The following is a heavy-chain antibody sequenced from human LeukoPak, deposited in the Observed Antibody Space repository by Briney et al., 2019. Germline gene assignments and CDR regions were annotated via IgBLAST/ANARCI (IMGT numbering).Heavy chain of an antibody. Sequence: GGSLRLSCAASGFAFNNYAMSWVRQAPGKGLEWVSTIKRSGGGTYYADSVRGRFTISRDSSEDTLYLQMNSLRAEDTAVYYCAATYYYDSSGYQDYWGQGTLVTVSS. CDR3: AATYYYDSSGYQDY. CDR2: IKRSGGGT. D-gene: IGHD3-22*01. J-gene: IGHJ4*02. CDR1: GFAFNNYA. V-gene: IGHV3-23*01.